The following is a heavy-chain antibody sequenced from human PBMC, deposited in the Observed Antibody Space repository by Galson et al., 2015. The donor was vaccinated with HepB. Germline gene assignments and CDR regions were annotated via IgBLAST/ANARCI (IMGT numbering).Heavy chain of an antibody. J-gene: IGHJ3*02. D-gene: IGHD6-13*01. Sequence: CAISGDSVSSSSAAWNWIRQSPSRGLEWLGRTYYRSNWYKDDAVSVKGRITINPDTSKNQLSLHLNSVTPDDTAVYYCARGIAAAGHALDIWGQGTMVTVSS. V-gene: IGHV6-1*01. CDR2: TYYRSNWYK. CDR3: ARGIAAAGHALDI. CDR1: GDSVSSSSAA.